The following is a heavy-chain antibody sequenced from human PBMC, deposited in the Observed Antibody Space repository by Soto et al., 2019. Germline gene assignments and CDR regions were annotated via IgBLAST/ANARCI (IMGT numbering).Heavy chain of an antibody. J-gene: IGHJ5*02. D-gene: IGHD1-20*01. CDR3: AKLVSS. CDR1: GFTFSSSS. CDR2: IRASDGRT. V-gene: IGHV3-23*01. Sequence: GGSLRLSCAASGFTFSSSSMSWVRQAPGKGLEWVSSIRASDGRTYYADSVKGRFTISRDNSKDTLYLQLSSLRAEDTAVYYCAKLVSSWGQGTLVTVSS.